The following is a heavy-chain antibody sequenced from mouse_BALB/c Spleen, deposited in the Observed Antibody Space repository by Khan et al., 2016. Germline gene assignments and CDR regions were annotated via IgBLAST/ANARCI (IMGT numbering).Heavy chain of an antibody. CDR2: IFPGSGST. D-gene: IGHD1-2*01. CDR1: CYTFTDYY. CDR3: ARAYYGYFALDY. Sequence: QVQLQQSGTELPRPGASVKLSCKASCYTFTDYYLHWVKQRTGQGLEWIGEIFPGSGSTYYNEKFKGKASLTADTSSSTAYMQLSSLTSGDSAVYYAARAYYGYFALDYWGHGASVTVSS. V-gene: IGHV1-77*01. J-gene: IGHJ4*01.